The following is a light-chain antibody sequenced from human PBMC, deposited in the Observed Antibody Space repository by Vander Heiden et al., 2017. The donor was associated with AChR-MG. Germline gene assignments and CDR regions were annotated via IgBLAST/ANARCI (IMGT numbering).Light chain of an antibody. V-gene: IGKV1-33*01. Sequence: DIQMTQSPSSLSASVGARVTITCQASQDITNYLNWYQQKPGKAPKLLIYDASNLETGVPSRFSGNGSGTDFSFTISSLQPEDIATYYCRDYDDLLALTFGGGTKVEIK. CDR3: RDYDDLLALT. CDR2: DAS. CDR1: QDITNY. J-gene: IGKJ4*01.